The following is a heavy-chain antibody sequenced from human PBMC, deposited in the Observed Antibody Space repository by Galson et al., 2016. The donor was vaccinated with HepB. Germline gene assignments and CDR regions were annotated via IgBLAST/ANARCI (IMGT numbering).Heavy chain of an antibody. CDR3: ARQPYYYDRTGYPRPMDY. Sequence: ETLSLTCSVSGGSISSNSYYWGWIRQPPGKGLEWIGSFYYSGSTYYNPSLKSRVTISVDTSKNQLTLKLTSVTAADTAVYYCARQPYYYDRTGYPRPMDYWGQGTLVTVSS. V-gene: IGHV4-39*01. CDR2: FYYSGST. D-gene: IGHD3-22*01. CDR1: GGSISSNSYY. J-gene: IGHJ4*02.